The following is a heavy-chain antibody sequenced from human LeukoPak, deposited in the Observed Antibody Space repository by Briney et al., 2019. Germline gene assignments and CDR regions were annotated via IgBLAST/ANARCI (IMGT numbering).Heavy chain of an antibody. CDR3: ARERGYIDY. CDR2: ISAGGTTI. D-gene: IGHD3-10*01. CDR1: GFTFSFFG. V-gene: IGHV3-48*02. J-gene: IGHJ4*02. Sequence: GGSLRLSCAASGFTFSFFGINWVRQAPGKGLEWISYISAGGTTIQYADSVVGRFTISRDDAKNSLYLHMNSLRDEDTAMYYCARERGYIDYWGQGSLVTVSS.